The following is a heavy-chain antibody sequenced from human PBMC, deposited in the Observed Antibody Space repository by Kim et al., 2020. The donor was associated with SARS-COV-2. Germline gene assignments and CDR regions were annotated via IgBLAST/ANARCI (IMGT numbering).Heavy chain of an antibody. J-gene: IGHJ4*02. CDR1: QFTFATYG. Sequence: GGSLRLSCAASQFTFATYGMTWVRQAPGKGLEWVSTISGSGGRTYYADSVKGRFTISRDNSKNTLYLQMNSLRAEDTALYYCAKDPDASGTYDADYLGQG. D-gene: IGHD3-10*01. V-gene: IGHV3-23*01. CDR2: ISGSGGRT. CDR3: AKDPDASGTYDADY.